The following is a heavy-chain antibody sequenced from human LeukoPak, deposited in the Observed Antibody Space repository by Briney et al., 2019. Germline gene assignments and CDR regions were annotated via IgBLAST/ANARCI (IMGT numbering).Heavy chain of an antibody. CDR2: ISSSGSTK. V-gene: IGHV3-11*01. Sequence: PGGSLRLSCAASGFTFSDYYMSWIRQAPGKGLEWVSYISSSGSTKYYADSVKGRFTVSRDNAKNSLDLQMNSLGADDTAVYYCARDSTSVGAFDPWGQGALVTVSS. CDR3: ARDSTSVGAFDP. J-gene: IGHJ5*02. CDR1: GFTFSDYY.